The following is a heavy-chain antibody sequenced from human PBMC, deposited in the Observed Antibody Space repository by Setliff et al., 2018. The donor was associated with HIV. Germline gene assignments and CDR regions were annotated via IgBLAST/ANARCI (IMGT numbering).Heavy chain of an antibody. D-gene: IGHD5-12*01. V-gene: IGHV4-59*08. J-gene: IGHJ2*01. CDR3: ARPSAGGGYNYWYFDL. CDR2: VYYTGST. CDR1: SDSIRFYY. Sequence: KTSETLSLTCTVSSDSIRFYYWTWIRQPPGKGLEWIGNVYYTGSTNYNPSLKSRITISIDTSKSQFSLKLTSVTAADTAVYYCARPSAGGGYNYWYFDLWGRGTLVTVSS.